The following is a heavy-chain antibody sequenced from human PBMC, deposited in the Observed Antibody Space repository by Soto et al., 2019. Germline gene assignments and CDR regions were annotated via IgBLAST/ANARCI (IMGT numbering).Heavy chain of an antibody. V-gene: IGHV4-38-2*01. Sequence: SETLSLTCDVSVEPMTGGYYWGWIRQSPGKGLEWIGSIYYGGTTYYNPSLRSRLAISIDTSKNQFSLRLSSVTAADTALYYCARRWYYFDFGGQGTRVTVSS. D-gene: IGHD2-15*01. CDR2: IYYGGTT. J-gene: IGHJ4*02. CDR3: ARRWYYFDF. CDR1: VEPMTGGYY.